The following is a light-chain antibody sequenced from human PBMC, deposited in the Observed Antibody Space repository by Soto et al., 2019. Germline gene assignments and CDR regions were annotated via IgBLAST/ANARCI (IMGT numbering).Light chain of an antibody. V-gene: IGKV1-27*01. Sequence: DIQMTKSPSSLSASVGVRVTISCRASQGISNYLAWYQQKSGKVPKLLIYAASTLQSGVPTRFSGSGSGTDFTLTISSLQPEDVATYYCQKYNSTPWTFGHGTKVEIK. CDR1: QGISNY. CDR3: QKYNSTPWT. J-gene: IGKJ1*01. CDR2: AAS.